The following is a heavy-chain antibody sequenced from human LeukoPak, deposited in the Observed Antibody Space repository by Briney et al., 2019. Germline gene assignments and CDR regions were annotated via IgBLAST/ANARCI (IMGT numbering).Heavy chain of an antibody. CDR2: INHSGST. Sequence: SETLSLTCAVYGGSFSGYYWSWIRLPPGKGLEWIGEINHSGSTNYKPSLKSRVTISVDTSKNQFSLKLSSVTAADTAVYYCARTGSVVAGTPYYYYGMDVWGQGTTVTVSS. CDR3: ARTGSVVAGTPYYYYGMDV. V-gene: IGHV4-34*01. CDR1: GGSFSGYY. J-gene: IGHJ6*02. D-gene: IGHD6-19*01.